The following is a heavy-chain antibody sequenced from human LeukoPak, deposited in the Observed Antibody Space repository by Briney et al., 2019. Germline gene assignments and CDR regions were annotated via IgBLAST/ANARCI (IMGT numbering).Heavy chain of an antibody. CDR1: GGSFSGYY. V-gene: IGHV4-34*01. CDR2: INHSGST. D-gene: IGHD4-23*01. CDR3: ARGYGDNSGAFDI. J-gene: IGHJ3*02. Sequence: KPSETLSLTCAVYGGSFSGYYWSWIRQPPGKGLEWIGEINHSGSTNYNPSLKSRVTISLDRSKNQFSLRLSSVTAADTAVYFCARGYGDNSGAFDIWGQGTLVTVSS.